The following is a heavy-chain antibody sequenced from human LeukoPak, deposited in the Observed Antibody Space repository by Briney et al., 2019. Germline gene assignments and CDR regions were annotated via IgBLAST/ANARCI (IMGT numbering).Heavy chain of an antibody. Sequence: GGSLRLSCAASGFTFTTYSMSWVRQPPGKGLEWVSVTSASGGSTYYSKSVKGRFTVTRDNSKDMLYLQMNSRRAEDTARYFCAKAYSGSTRRHTDVWGEGTTVTVSS. CDR3: AKAYSGSTRRHTDV. D-gene: IGHD6-25*01. CDR2: TSASGGST. CDR1: GFTFTTYS. J-gene: IGHJ6*03. V-gene: IGHV3-23*01.